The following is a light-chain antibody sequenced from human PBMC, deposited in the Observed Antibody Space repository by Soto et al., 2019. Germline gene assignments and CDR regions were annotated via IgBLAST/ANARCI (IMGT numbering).Light chain of an antibody. J-gene: IGKJ1*01. CDR1: QSISSW. Sequence: DIQMTQSPSTLSASVGDRVTITCRASQSISSWLAWYQQKPGKAPKLLIYDASSLESGVPPRFSGSGSGTEFTLTISSLQPDDFATYYCQQYNSIRTFGQGTKVEIK. V-gene: IGKV1-5*01. CDR3: QQYNSIRT. CDR2: DAS.